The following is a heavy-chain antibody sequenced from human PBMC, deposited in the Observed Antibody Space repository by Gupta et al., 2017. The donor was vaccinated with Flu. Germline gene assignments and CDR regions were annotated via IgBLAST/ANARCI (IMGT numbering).Heavy chain of an antibody. D-gene: IGHD3-9*01. Sequence: EVQLVESGGGLVQPGGDLRLSCPASGSTFSNFDMPWVRHVPGKGLEWVAAIDTTGATYYSGSVKGRFTISRENAKNSLYLQMNSLRDGDTAVYYCAREPPYDTLTGNPFGMDVWGQGTTVIVSS. J-gene: IGHJ6*02. CDR3: AREPPYDTLTGNPFGMDV. V-gene: IGHV3-13*01. CDR2: IDTTGAT. CDR1: GSTFSNFD.